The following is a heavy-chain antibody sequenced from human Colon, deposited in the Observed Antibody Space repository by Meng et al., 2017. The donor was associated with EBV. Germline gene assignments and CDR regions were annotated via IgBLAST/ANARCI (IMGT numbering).Heavy chain of an antibody. D-gene: IGHD7-27*01. CDR1: GSTFTGYY. CDR2: ITPSSGGT. CDR3: VRANLGSADY. J-gene: IGHJ4*02. Sequence: VRMVHSGGEVKKPETSVKVSCKSSGSTFTGYYIHWLRQAPGQGLEWVGRITPSSGGTTYAQKFQGRVTVTRDTSISTAYMELSSLRSDDAAIYYCVRANLGSADYWGQGTLVTASS. V-gene: IGHV1-2*06.